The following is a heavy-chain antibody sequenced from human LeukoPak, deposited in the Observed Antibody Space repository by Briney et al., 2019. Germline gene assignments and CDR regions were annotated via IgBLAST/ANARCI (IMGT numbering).Heavy chain of an antibody. CDR1: DGSITISNW. CDR2: IYHSGAT. D-gene: IGHD6-19*01. V-gene: IGHV4-4*02. Sequence: PSGTLSLTCAVSDGSITISNWWNWVRQPPGKGLEWIGEIYHSGATNYSPSLKSRVTISVDTSKNQFSLKLSSVTAADTAVYYCARHPSKSRIAVAGTPNWFDPWGQGTLVTVSS. J-gene: IGHJ5*02. CDR3: ARHPSKSRIAVAGTPNWFDP.